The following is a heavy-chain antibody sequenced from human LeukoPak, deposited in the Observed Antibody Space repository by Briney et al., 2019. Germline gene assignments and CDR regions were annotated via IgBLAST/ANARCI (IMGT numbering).Heavy chain of an antibody. CDR2: IRYDGSNK. Sequence: GGSLRLSCAASGFTFRSYGMHWVRQAPGKGLEWVAFIRYDGSNKYYADSVKGRFTISRDDSKNTLYLQMNSLRAEDTAVYYCAKVFGAAAFTYYMDVWGKGTTVTVSS. V-gene: IGHV3-30*02. CDR3: AKVFGAAAFTYYMDV. J-gene: IGHJ6*03. CDR1: GFTFRSYG. D-gene: IGHD6-13*01.